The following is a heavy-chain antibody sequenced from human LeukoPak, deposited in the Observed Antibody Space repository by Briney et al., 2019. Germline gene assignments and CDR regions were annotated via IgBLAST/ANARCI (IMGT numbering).Heavy chain of an antibody. CDR2: ISAFNGNT. Sequence: ASMKVSCKASGYTFTSYGISWVRQAPGQGLEWMGWISAFNGNTNYAQELQGRVTMTTDTPTSTAYMELRSLRSDDTAVYYCARDRGGRMGYFDLWGRGTLVTVSS. CDR3: ARDRGGRMGYFDL. J-gene: IGHJ2*01. CDR1: GYTFTSYG. V-gene: IGHV1-18*01. D-gene: IGHD3-10*01.